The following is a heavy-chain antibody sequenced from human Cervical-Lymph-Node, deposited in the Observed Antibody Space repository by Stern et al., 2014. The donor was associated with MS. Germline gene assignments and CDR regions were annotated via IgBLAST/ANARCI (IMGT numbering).Heavy chain of an antibody. CDR2: INADNGGI. D-gene: IGHD3-10*01. V-gene: IGHV1-2*02. Sequence: VQLVESGAEARKPGASVKISCKASGYGFTDFYLFWVRQAPGTGLECMGWINADNGGIKYVEKFQGRVSVTRDTSVSTTYLELRRLTSDDTAVYYCARRGVLGDMDLWGQGTPVTVSS. CDR1: GYGFTDFY. J-gene: IGHJ5*02. CDR3: ARRGVLGDMDL.